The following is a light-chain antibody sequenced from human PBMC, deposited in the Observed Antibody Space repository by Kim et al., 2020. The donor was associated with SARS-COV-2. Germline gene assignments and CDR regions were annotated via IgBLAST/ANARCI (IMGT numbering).Light chain of an antibody. V-gene: IGKV3-15*01. CDR3: QQYDDWPPVT. CDR1: QSVGSN. J-gene: IGKJ5*01. Sequence: EIVMTQSPPIVSVSPGERATLSCRASQSVGSNLAWYQQKFGQAPRLLIYGASTRTTGIPARFSGSGSGTDFTLTVSSLQSEDFAVYYCQQYDDWPPVTFGQGTRLEIK. CDR2: GAS.